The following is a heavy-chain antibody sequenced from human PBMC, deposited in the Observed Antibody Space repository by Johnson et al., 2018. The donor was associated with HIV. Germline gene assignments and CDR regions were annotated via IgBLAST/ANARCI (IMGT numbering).Heavy chain of an antibody. CDR3: ARDFSSSSNAFDI. CDR1: GFTFSRYA. Sequence: EVQLVESGGGLVQPGGSLRLSCVASGFTFSRYAMNWVRQAPGKGLEWVSYISSSGSTIYYADSGKGRFTISRDNAKNSLYLQMNSLRAEDTAVYYCARDFSSSSNAFDIWGQGTMVTVSS. CDR2: ISSSGSTI. V-gene: IGHV3-48*04. D-gene: IGHD6-6*01. J-gene: IGHJ3*02.